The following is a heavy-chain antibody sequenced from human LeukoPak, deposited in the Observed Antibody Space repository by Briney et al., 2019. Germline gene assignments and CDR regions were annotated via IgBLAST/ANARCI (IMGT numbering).Heavy chain of an antibody. Sequence: PGRSLRLSCAASGFTFSSYGMHWVRQAPGKGLEWVAVIWYDGSNKYYADSVKGRFTISRDNSKNTLYLQMNRLRAEDTAVYYCAKRVVVTGSYYHFDFWGQGTLVTVSS. V-gene: IGHV3-33*06. CDR3: AKRVVVTGSYYHFDF. CDR1: GFTFSSYG. J-gene: IGHJ4*02. D-gene: IGHD3-22*01. CDR2: IWYDGSNK.